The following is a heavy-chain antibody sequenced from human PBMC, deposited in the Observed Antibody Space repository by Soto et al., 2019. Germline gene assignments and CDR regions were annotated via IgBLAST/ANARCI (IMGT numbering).Heavy chain of an antibody. Sequence: PGGSLRLSCAAPGFTFSDYYMSWIRQAPGKGLEWVSYISSSGSTIYYADSVKGRFTISRDNAKNSLYLQMNSLRAEDTAVYYCATAAILGHDAFDIWGQGTMVTVSS. CDR2: ISSSGSTI. D-gene: IGHD2-21*02. J-gene: IGHJ3*02. V-gene: IGHV3-11*01. CDR3: ATAAILGHDAFDI. CDR1: GFTFSDYY.